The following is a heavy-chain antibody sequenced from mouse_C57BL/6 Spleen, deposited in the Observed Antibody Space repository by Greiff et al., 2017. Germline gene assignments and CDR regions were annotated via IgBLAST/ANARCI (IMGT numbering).Heavy chain of an antibody. CDR2: ILPGSGST. CDR3: ARKDGPPFAY. J-gene: IGHJ3*01. V-gene: IGHV1-9*01. D-gene: IGHD2-3*01. CDR1: GYTFTGYW. Sequence: VQLQQSGAELMKPGASVKLSCKATGYTFTGYWIEWVKQRPGHGLEWIGEILPGSGSTNYNEKFKGKATFTADNSSNTAYMQRSSLTTEDAAIYYCARKDGPPFAYWGQGTLVTVSA.